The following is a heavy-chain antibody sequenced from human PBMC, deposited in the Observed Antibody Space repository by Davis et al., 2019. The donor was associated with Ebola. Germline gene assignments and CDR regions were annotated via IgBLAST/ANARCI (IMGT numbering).Heavy chain of an antibody. Sequence: AASVKVSCKVSGYSLSDLAIHWVRQAPGKGLEWVGGFEPEDGEHGETVYAQNLQGRITMTEDLSADTAYMELSSLRSEDTALYYCTTDQGDKYAFDIWGQGTMVTVSS. CDR3: TTDQGDKYAFDI. D-gene: IGHD2-21*02. CDR1: GYSLSDLA. V-gene: IGHV1-24*01. CDR2: FEPEDGEHGET. J-gene: IGHJ3*02.